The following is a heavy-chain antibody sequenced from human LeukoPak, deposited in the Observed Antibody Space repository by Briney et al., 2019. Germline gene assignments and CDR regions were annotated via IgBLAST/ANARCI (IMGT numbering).Heavy chain of an antibody. CDR1: GFTFSSYA. CDR2: ISGSGGST. V-gene: IGHV3-23*01. D-gene: IGHD2-2*01. CDR3: AKDVAQLLPIYYFDY. Sequence: GGSLRLSCAASGFTFSSYAMSWVRQAPGKGLEWVSAISGSGGSTYYADSVKGRFTISRDNSKNTLYPQMNSLRAEDTAVYYCAKDVAQLLPIYYFDYWGQGTLVTVSS. J-gene: IGHJ4*02.